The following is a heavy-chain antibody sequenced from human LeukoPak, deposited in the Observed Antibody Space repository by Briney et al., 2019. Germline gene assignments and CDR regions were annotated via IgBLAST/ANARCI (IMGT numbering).Heavy chain of an antibody. CDR1: GDSISSYY. Sequence: PSKTLSLTCTVSGDSISSYYWSWIRQPPGKGLEWIGYIYYSGGTDYNPSLKSRVTISVDTSKNQFSLKLKSVTAADTAVYYCARHVTISGPYDASNIWGQGTMVTVSP. V-gene: IGHV4-59*08. CDR2: IYYSGGT. CDR3: ARHVTISGPYDASNI. D-gene: IGHD5-24*01. J-gene: IGHJ3*02.